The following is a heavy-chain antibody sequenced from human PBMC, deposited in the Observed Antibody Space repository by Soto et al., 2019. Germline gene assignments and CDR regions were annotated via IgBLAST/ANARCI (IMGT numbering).Heavy chain of an antibody. CDR2: INPNSGGT. V-gene: IGHV1-2*04. CDR1: GYTFTGYY. D-gene: IGHD3-3*01. Sequence: ASVKVSCKASGYTFTGYYMHWVRQAPGQGLEWMGWINPNSGGTNYAQKFQGWVTMTRDTSISTAYMELSRLRSDDTAVYYCAIGVDFWSGYYYYYGMDVWGQGTTVTVSS. J-gene: IGHJ6*02. CDR3: AIGVDFWSGYYYYYGMDV.